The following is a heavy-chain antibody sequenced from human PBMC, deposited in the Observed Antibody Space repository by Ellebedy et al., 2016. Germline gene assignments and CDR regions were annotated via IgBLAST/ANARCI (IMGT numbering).Heavy chain of an antibody. CDR3: ASSPPGYYDISFDP. Sequence: ASVKVSCKASGYTFTSYGISWVRQAPGQGLEWMGWISAYNGNTNYAQKLQGRVTMTTDTSTSTAYMELRSLRSDDTAVYYCASSPPGYYDISFDPWGQGTLVTVSS. CDR1: GYTFTSYG. D-gene: IGHD3-9*01. V-gene: IGHV1-18*01. J-gene: IGHJ5*02. CDR2: ISAYNGNT.